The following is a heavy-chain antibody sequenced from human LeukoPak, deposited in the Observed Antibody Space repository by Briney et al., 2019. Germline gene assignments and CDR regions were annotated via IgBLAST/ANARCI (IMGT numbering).Heavy chain of an antibody. D-gene: IGHD2-2*01. V-gene: IGHV2-5*02. CDR3: AHIVQIAWFAP. CDR2: IYWADDT. J-gene: IGHJ5*02. Sequence: SGPTLVKPTQTLTLTCTFYGFSLITSGAGMGWIRLPPGKALEWLALIYWADDTRYSSSLKSRLTITKDTSRYQVVLTLTNMDTVVTATYNCAHIVQIAWFAPWGEGTLVTVSS. CDR1: GFSLITSGAG.